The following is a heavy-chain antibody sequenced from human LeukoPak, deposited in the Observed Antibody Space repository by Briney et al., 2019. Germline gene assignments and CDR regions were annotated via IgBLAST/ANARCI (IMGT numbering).Heavy chain of an antibody. J-gene: IGHJ1*01. D-gene: IGHD3-22*01. Sequence: GGSLRLACAASGFTFSIYWMHWVRQAPGKGLVWVSCIKSDGSTNYADSVKGRFTISGDNAKNTVSLQMNSLRAEDTGVYYCARAPSEIGGYYPEYFRHWGQGTLVTVSS. CDR1: GFTFSIYW. CDR2: IKSDGST. CDR3: ARAPSEIGGYYPEYFRH. V-gene: IGHV3-74*01.